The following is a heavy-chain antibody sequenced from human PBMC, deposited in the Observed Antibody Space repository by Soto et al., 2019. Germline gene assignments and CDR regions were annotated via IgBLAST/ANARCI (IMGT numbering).Heavy chain of an antibody. CDR1: GFSLSTSGVS. CDR2: ISWDDDK. Sequence: CGPTLVNPTQTLTLTCSFSGFSLSTSGVSVGWIRQPPGKALEWLALISWDDDKRYSPSLKSRLTITKDTSTNQVVLTMANMDPVDTATYYCAHISDPGYFDHWGQGTLVTVSS. CDR3: AHISDPGYFDH. J-gene: IGHJ4*02. V-gene: IGHV2-5*02.